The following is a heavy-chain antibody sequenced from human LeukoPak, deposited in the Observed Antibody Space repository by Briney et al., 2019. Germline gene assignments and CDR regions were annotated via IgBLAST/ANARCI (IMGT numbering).Heavy chain of an antibody. V-gene: IGHV5-51*01. CDR3: ARHEVEVVAALGAFDI. D-gene: IGHD2-15*01. CDR1: GYSFTSYW. Sequence: GESLKISCKGSGYSFTSYWIGWVRQMPGKGLEWMGIIYPGDSDTRYSPSLQGQVTISADKSISTAYLQWSSLKASDTAMYYCARHEVEVVAALGAFDIWGQGTMVTVSS. CDR2: IYPGDSDT. J-gene: IGHJ3*02.